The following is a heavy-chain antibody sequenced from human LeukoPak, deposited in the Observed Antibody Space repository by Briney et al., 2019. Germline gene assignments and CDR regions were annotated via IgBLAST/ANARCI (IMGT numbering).Heavy chain of an antibody. CDR1: GGSISSSSYY. CDR2: IYYSGST. J-gene: IGHJ6*03. V-gene: IGHV4-39*02. D-gene: IGHD3-10*01. CDR3: ARDKRGMVRGYYYYYIDV. Sequence: KPSETLSLTCTVSGGSISSSSYYWGWIRQPPGRGLGWIGSIYYSGSTYYNPSLKSRVTISVDTSKNQFSLKLSSVTAADTAVYYCARDKRGMVRGYYYYYIDVWGKGTSVTVSS.